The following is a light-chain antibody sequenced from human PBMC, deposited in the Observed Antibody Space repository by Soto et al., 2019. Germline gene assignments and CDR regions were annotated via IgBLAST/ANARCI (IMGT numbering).Light chain of an antibody. CDR1: SSDVGGYNY. CDR3: SSHAGSYTYV. CDR2: DVT. J-gene: IGLJ1*01. Sequence: QSALTQPRSVSGSPGQSLTISCTGTSSDVGGYNYVSWYQQYPGKVPKLMIYDVTKRPSGVPDRFSGSKSGNTASLTISGLQAEDEADYYCSSHAGSYTYVFGTGTKLTVL. V-gene: IGLV2-11*01.